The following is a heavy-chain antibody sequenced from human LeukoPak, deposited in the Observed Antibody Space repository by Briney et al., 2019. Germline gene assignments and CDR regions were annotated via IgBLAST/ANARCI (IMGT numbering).Heavy chain of an antibody. CDR1: GYTLTELS. J-gene: IGHJ4*02. Sequence: ASVKVSCKLSGYTLTELSMHWVRPAPGKGLEWMGGFDPEDGETIYAQKFQGRVTMTEDTSTDTAYMELSSLRSEDTAVYYCATDPGVYCSSTSCSSYWGQGTLVTVSS. CDR3: ATDPGVYCSSTSCSSY. CDR2: FDPEDGET. V-gene: IGHV1-24*01. D-gene: IGHD2-2*01.